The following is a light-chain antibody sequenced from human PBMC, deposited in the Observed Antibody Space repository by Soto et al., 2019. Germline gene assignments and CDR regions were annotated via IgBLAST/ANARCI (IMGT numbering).Light chain of an antibody. V-gene: IGKV3-20*01. CDR3: QQYRMSPNT. CDR1: QFVSSR. J-gene: IGKJ5*01. Sequence: VVKQSPSTLSASTAERVTLSCRASQFVSSRLAWYQQRPGQAPRLLIYGASTRATGIPDRFSGSGSGTDFSLTIRGLKPEDFAVYYCQQYRMSPNTFGQGTLLEIK. CDR2: GAS.